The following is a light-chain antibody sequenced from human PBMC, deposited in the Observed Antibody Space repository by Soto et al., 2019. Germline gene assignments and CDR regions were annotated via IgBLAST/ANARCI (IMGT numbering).Light chain of an antibody. J-gene: IGKJ1*01. CDR1: QSVSSSF. CDR2: GAS. CDR3: QQYHRSPWT. V-gene: IGKV3-20*01. Sequence: EIVLTQSPGTLSLSPGERATLSCRASQSVSSSFLAWYQQKPGQAPRLLIYGASIRATGIPDRFSGSVSGTDFTDFTINFSGLEPEDFPVYFCQQYHRSPWTFGLGTKVEF.